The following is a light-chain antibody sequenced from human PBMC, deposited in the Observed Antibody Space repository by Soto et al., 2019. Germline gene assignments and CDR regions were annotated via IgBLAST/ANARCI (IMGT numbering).Light chain of an antibody. Sequence: DIVMTQSPDSLAVSLGERATINCKSSQTIFSSYDKDYLAWYQQKPGQPPKLLIYWASNREAGVPDRFSGGGSGTDFTLTISSLQAEEVVVYYCQQYYRAPYSFGQGTKLEIK. CDR1: QTIFSSYDKDY. V-gene: IGKV4-1*01. J-gene: IGKJ2*01. CDR2: WAS. CDR3: QQYYRAPYS.